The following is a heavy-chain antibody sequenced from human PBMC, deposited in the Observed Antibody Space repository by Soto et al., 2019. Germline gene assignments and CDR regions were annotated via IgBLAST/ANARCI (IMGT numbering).Heavy chain of an antibody. D-gene: IGHD3-10*01. V-gene: IGHV3-21*01. CDR3: ARVFGESRGY. CDR2: ITSSSSYM. Sequence: GGSLRLSCAASGFTFSDYTMNWVRQAPGKGLEWVSSITSSSSYMFYADSVKGRFTISRDNAKNSLYLQMNSLRAEDTAVYYCARVFGESRGYWGQGTLVTVSS. J-gene: IGHJ4*02. CDR1: GFTFSDYT.